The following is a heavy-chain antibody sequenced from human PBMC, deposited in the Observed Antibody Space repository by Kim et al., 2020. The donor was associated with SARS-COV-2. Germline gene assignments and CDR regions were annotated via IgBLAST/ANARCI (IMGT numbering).Heavy chain of an antibody. V-gene: IGHV3-30-3*01. J-gene: IGHJ4*01. D-gene: IGHD3-9*01. CDR1: GFTFSSYA. Sequence: GGSLRLSFAASGFTFSSYAMHWVRQAPGKGLEWVAVISYDGSNKYYADSVKGRFTISRDNSENTLYLQMNSLRAEDTAVYYCARGSYYDILTGATYFDY. CDR2: ISYDGSNK. CDR3: ARGSYYDILTGATYFDY.